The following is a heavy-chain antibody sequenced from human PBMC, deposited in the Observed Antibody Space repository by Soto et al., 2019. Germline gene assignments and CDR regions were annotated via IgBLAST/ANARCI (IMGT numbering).Heavy chain of an antibody. D-gene: IGHD2-15*01. V-gene: IGHV4-61*08. Sequence: QVQLQESGPGLVKPSETLSLTCTVSGDSGTNVENYGSWIRQPPGKGLEWIGYLDYSGGTNYKPSLESRVTISVDTSKNQFSLKMTSVTAADTAVYYCARGVRFCSGGSCWGGWFDPWGQGTLVTVSS. CDR3: ARGVRFCSGGSCWGGWFDP. CDR1: GDSGTNVENY. CDR2: LDYSGGT. J-gene: IGHJ5*02.